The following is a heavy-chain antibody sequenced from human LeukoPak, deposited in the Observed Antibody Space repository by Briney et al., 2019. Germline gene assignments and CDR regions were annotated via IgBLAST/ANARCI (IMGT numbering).Heavy chain of an antibody. D-gene: IGHD3-10*01. CDR3: ARYGHAGFDTMVRGVIPTTYYFDY. J-gene: IGHJ4*02. Sequence: SETLSLTCTVSGGSISSGGYYWGWIRQPPGKGLEWIGYIYHSGSTYYNPSLKSRVTISVDRSKNQFSLKLSSVTAADTAVYYCARYGHAGFDTMVRGVIPTTYYFDYWGQGTLVTVSS. V-gene: IGHV4-30-2*01. CDR2: IYHSGST. CDR1: GGSISSGGYY.